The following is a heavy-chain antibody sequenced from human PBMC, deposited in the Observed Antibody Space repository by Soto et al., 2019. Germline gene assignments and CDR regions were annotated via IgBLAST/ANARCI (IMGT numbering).Heavy chain of an antibody. V-gene: IGHV3-53*01. CDR1: GSRVDNIF. Sequence: GGSLRLACVASGSRVDNIFMSWVRQAPGKGLQWVSTISDDGRTYYADSVKGRFSLSRDKSRNTLYLQMNRLRVEDTAVYSCSNDHSSGGYDYRGQGSLVTVSS. J-gene: IGHJ4*02. CDR3: SNDHSSGGYDY. D-gene: IGHD2-8*02. CDR2: ISDDGRT.